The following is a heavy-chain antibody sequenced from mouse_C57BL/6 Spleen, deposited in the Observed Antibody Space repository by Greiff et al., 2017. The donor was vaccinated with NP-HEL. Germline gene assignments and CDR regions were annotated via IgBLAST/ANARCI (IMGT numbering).Heavy chain of an antibody. J-gene: IGHJ2*01. V-gene: IGHV5-12*01. D-gene: IGHD2-4*01. CDR3: SRLNYDDGEGYFDY. CDR1: GFTFSDYY. Sequence: EVMLVESGGGLVQPGGSLKLSCAATGFTFSDYYMYWVRQTPEKRLEWVAYISNGGGSTYYPDTVKGRFTISRDNAKNTLYLQISRLKSEDTAMYYCSRLNYDDGEGYFDYWGQGTTLTVAS. CDR2: ISNGGGST.